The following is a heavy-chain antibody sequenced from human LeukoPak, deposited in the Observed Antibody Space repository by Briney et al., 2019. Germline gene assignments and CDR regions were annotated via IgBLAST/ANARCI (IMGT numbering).Heavy chain of an antibody. J-gene: IGHJ3*02. V-gene: IGHV3-48*01. CDR3: ARDTETYYYDSSGYDAFDI. Sequence: GGSLRLSCAASGFTFSSYGMSWVRQAPGKGLEWVSYISSSSSTIYYADSVKGRFTISRDNAKNSLYLQMNSLRAEDTAVYYCARDTETYYYDSSGYDAFDIWGQGTMVTVSS. D-gene: IGHD3-22*01. CDR1: GFTFSSYG. CDR2: ISSSSSTI.